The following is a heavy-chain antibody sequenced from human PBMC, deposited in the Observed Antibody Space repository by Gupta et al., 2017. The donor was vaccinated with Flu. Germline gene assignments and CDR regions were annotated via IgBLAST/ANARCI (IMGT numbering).Heavy chain of an antibody. CDR2: IYYSGNT. J-gene: IGHJ4*02. CDR1: SGYYD. CDR3: ARADYDDNSGYHSGFYFDY. V-gene: IGHV4-30-4*01. Sequence: SGYYDWNWSRQPPGKGLEWIGFIYYSGNTFHNPSLKSRITISVDTSKNQFSLKLSSMTAADTAVYYCARADYDDNSGYHSGFYFDYWGQGTLVTVSS. D-gene: IGHD3-22*01.